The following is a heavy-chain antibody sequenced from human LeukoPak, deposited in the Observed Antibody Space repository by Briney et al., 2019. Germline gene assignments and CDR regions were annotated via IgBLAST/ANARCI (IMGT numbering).Heavy chain of an antibody. J-gene: IGHJ6*02. CDR1: GGTFSSYA. Sequence: SVKVSCKASGGTFSSYAISWVRQAPGQGLEWMGGIIPIFGTANYAQKFQGRVTITADESTSTAYMELSSLRSEDTAVYYCAREETTAGEGFYYYGMDVWGQGTTVTVSS. D-gene: IGHD4-17*01. V-gene: IGHV1-69*13. CDR2: IIPIFGTA. CDR3: AREETTAGEGFYYYGMDV.